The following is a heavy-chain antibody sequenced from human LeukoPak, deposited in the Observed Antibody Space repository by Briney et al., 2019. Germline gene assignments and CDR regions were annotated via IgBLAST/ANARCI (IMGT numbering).Heavy chain of an antibody. CDR3: AKVAGVGAQGGYYYYYGMDV. V-gene: IGHV3-7*03. CDR2: IKQDGTDK. D-gene: IGHD1-26*01. Sequence: GGSLRLSCAASGITFSSFWMSWVRQAPGKRPEWVANIKQDGTDKYYVDSVKGRFTISRDNAKNSLYLQMNSLRAEDTALYYCAKVAGVGAQGGYYYYYGMDVWGQGTTVTVSS. CDR1: GITFSSFW. J-gene: IGHJ6*02.